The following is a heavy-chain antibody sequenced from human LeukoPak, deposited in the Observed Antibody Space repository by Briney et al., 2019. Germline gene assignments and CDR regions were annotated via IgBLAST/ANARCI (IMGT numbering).Heavy chain of an antibody. CDR2: ISSSGTTA. D-gene: IGHD3-9*01. CDR1: GFTFSSFE. CDR3: ARDTVTGPFVISLDS. Sequence: GGTVRLSCGASGFTFSSFEMNWVRQAPGKGPEWVSHISSSGTTAYFADSVRGRFTISRDNTKNSLFLQMNSLRDEDTAVYYCARDTVTGPFVISLDSWGQGTLVTVSS. V-gene: IGHV3-48*03. J-gene: IGHJ4*02.